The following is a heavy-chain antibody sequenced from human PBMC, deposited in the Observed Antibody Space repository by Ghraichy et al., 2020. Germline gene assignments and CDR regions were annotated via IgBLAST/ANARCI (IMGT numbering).Heavy chain of an antibody. Sequence: GGSLRLSCAASGFTFSSYTMNWVRQAPGKGLEWVSYVSTSSGNIYYADSVKGRFTISRDNAKNSLYLQMNNLRAEDTAVYFCARDELSASSGSLDYWGQGTLVTVSS. CDR2: VSTSSGNI. D-gene: IGHD3-22*01. CDR1: GFTFSSYT. V-gene: IGHV3-48*04. CDR3: ARDELSASSGSLDY. J-gene: IGHJ4*02.